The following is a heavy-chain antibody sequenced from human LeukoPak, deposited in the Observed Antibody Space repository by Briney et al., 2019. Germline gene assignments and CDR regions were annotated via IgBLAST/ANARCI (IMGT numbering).Heavy chain of an antibody. Sequence: PGGSLRLSCAASGFTVSSNYMSWVRQAPGKGLEWVALISYDGSVQYYADSVKGRFTISRDSPKNTLYLQMNSLRPEDTAVYYCARERTGFYAEYWGQGTLVTVSS. CDR2: ISYDGSVQ. V-gene: IGHV3-30*03. D-gene: IGHD3/OR15-3a*01. J-gene: IGHJ4*02. CDR3: ARERTGFYAEY. CDR1: GFTVSSNY.